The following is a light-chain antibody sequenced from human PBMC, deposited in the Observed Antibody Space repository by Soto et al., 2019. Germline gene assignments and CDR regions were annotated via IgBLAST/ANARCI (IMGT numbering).Light chain of an antibody. CDR1: QSVSGW. CDR3: QHYNDYSYT. V-gene: IGKV1-5*03. J-gene: IGKJ2*01. Sequence: DILMTQSPATLSASVGDRVALSCRASQSVSGWLAWYQQKPGKVPKLLIYHASTLEDGVPSRFSGSGSGTEFPLTISSLQHDDSATYYCQHYNDYSYTFGPGTNLEIK. CDR2: HAS.